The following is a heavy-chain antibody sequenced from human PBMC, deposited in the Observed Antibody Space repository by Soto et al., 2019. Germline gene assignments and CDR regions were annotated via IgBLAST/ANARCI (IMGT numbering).Heavy chain of an antibody. CDR1: GFSFSSYA. CDR2: ISGSTATI. J-gene: IGHJ3*01. CDR3: AKGRKGYHDSNGYPWTFDV. D-gene: IGHD3-22*01. V-gene: IGHV3-23*01. Sequence: EVQLLESGGGLVQPGGSLRLSCTASGFSFSSYAMSWVRQAPGKGLEWVSVISGSTATIHYADSVKGRFTISRDNSKNTLYLQMNSLRAEDTAVYYCAKGRKGYHDSNGYPWTFDVWGQGTMVTVSP.